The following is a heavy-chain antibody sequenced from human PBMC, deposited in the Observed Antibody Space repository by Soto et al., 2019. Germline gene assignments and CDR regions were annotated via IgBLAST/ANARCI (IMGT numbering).Heavy chain of an antibody. V-gene: IGHV1-69*01. CDR2: IIPVFASP. D-gene: IGHD1-20*01. Sequence: QVHLVQSGTEVKKPGSSLRVSCKASGATFNNYPLSWVRQAPGQGPEWLGGIIPVFASPIYARNFQDRVTITADVSTGTAYMELSGLRSEDTAVYYCATSRGGITGSRLLWGQGTLVTVSS. CDR3: ATSRGGITGSRLL. J-gene: IGHJ4*02. CDR1: GATFNNYP.